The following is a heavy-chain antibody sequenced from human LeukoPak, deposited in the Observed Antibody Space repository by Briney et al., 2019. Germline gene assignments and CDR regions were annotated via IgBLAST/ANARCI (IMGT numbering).Heavy chain of an antibody. CDR1: GFTFSSYW. Sequence: QPGGSLRLSCAASGFTFSSYWMYWVRQAPGKGLMWVSRIRSDGSSTTYADSVKGRFTISRDNAKNTLSLQMNSLRADETAVYYCASEMAAAEKYWGQGTLVTVSS. CDR2: IRSDGSST. J-gene: IGHJ4*02. V-gene: IGHV3-74*01. CDR3: ASEMAAAEKY. D-gene: IGHD6-13*01.